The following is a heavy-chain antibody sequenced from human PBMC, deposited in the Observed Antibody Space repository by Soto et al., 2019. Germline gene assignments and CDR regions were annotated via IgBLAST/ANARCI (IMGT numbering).Heavy chain of an antibody. Sequence: VGSLRLSCAASGFTFSSYWMSWVRQAPGKGLEWVANIKQDGSEKYYVDSVKGRFTISRDNAKNSLYLQMNSLRAEDTAVYYCARDQIIITMVRGVIGYYYYGMDVWGQGTTVTVSS. V-gene: IGHV3-7*03. J-gene: IGHJ6*02. CDR2: IKQDGSEK. CDR3: ARDQIIITMVRGVIGYYYYGMDV. D-gene: IGHD3-10*01. CDR1: GFTFSSYW.